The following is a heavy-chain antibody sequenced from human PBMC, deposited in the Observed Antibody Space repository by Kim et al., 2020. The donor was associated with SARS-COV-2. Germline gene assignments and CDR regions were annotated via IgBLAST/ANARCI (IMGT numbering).Heavy chain of an antibody. V-gene: IGHV1-3*01. D-gene: IGHD1-1*01. CDR2: INAGNGNT. CDR3: ARGFRRPTAGDYFYGVDV. J-gene: IGHJ6*02. Sequence: ASVKVSCKASGYTFTSYGMHWVRQAPGQRLEWMGWINAGNGNTKYSQKFQDRVTMTRDTSASTVEMELSNLRSEDTAVYYCARGFRRPTAGDYFYGVDVWGQGTTVTVSS. CDR1: GYTFTSYG.